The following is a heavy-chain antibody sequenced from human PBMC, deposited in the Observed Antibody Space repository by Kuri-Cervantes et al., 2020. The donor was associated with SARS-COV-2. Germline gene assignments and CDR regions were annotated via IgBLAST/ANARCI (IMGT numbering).Heavy chain of an antibody. Sequence: GGSLRLSCTASGFTFSNYWMNWVRQAPGKGLEWVSYISSSSSTIYYADSVKGRFTISRDNTKNSLYLQMDSLTAEDTAVYYCARYCTSISCESAIDFWGQGTLVTVSS. J-gene: IGHJ4*02. D-gene: IGHD2-2*01. CDR2: ISSSSSTI. CDR1: GFTFSNYW. V-gene: IGHV3-48*04. CDR3: ARYCTSISCESAIDF.